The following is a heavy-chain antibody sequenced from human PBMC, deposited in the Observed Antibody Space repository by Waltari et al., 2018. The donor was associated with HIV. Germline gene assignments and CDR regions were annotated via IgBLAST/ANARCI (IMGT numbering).Heavy chain of an antibody. Sequence: EVQVVDSGGGLVRPGRTLTLSCSTSGFTFGDFAMSRFRQAPAKELEWVGFMNSKSNGGTTGYAGSRKDRFSRCRDDPKNIAYLHSSNLKRENIGKYYCCRAGLITLLVVSATSPPFDNWGQATPFTVSS. CDR1: GFTFGDFA. D-gene: IGHD2-15*01. J-gene: IGHJ4*02. CDR2: MNSKSNGGTT. V-gene: IGHV3-49*03. CDR3: CRAGLITLLVVSATSPPFDN.